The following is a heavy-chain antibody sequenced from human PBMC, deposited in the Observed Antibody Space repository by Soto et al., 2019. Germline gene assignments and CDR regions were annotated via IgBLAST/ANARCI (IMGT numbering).Heavy chain of an antibody. Sequence: QVQLVQSGAEVKKPGSSVKVSCKASGGTFSSYAISWVRQAPGQGLEWMGGIIPIFGTANYAQKFQGRVTITAEESTSTTCMGLSSRRSEDTGVYYCAGGRGGYSSGWHRRGDGGGQGTVVTVSS. CDR2: IIPIFGTA. J-gene: IGHJ6*01. V-gene: IGHV1-69*12. CDR3: AGGRGGYSSGWHRRGDG. D-gene: IGHD6-19*01. CDR1: GGTFSSYA.